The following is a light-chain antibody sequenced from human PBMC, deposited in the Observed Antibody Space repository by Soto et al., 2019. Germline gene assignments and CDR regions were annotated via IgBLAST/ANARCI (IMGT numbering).Light chain of an antibody. Sequence: EIVLTQFPGALSLSPGERVTLSCRASQTVSNTYLAWYQQESGQAPKFLIYGASNRATGIPDRFSGSGSGTDFTLTISRLEPEDFAVYYCQQYCALPPTFGGGTKVEIK. CDR2: GAS. V-gene: IGKV3-20*01. CDR3: QQYCALPPT. CDR1: QTVSNTY. J-gene: IGKJ4*01.